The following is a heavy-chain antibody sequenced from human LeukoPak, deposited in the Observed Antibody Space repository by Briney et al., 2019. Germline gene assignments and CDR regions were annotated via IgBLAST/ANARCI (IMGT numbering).Heavy chain of an antibody. CDR1: GFTFSDYY. Sequence: GGSLRLSCAASGFTFSDYYMSWVRLAPGKGLEWVANIKEDGTETYYVDSVKGRFTISRDNAKNSLYLQMNSLRVEDTAVYYCAKGGRSLQTYWGQGTLVTVSS. J-gene: IGHJ4*02. CDR2: IKEDGTET. CDR3: AKGGRSLQTY. V-gene: IGHV3-7*03. D-gene: IGHD5-24*01.